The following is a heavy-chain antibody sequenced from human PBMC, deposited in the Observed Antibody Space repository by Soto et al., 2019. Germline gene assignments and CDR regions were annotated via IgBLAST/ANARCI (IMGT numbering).Heavy chain of an antibody. CDR2: ISAYNGNT. Sequence: ASVKVSCKASGYTFTSYGISWVRQAPGQGLEWMGWISAYNGNTNYAQKIQGRVTMTTDTSTSTAYMELRSLRSDDTAVYYCARAVDYYDSSGYYTREYFQHWGQGTLVTVSS. CDR1: GYTFTSYG. CDR3: ARAVDYYDSSGYYTREYFQH. J-gene: IGHJ1*01. V-gene: IGHV1-18*01. D-gene: IGHD3-22*01.